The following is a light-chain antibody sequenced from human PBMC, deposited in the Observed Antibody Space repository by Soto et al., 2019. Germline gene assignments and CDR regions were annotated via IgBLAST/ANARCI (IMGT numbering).Light chain of an antibody. CDR1: QSVSRN. CDR3: QQDNHWSSIS. J-gene: IGKJ4*01. CDR2: YAS. V-gene: IGKV3-15*01. Sequence: EIVMTQSPATLSVSPGERATLSCRASQSVSRNLAWYQQKPGQAPRLLISYASTRATGIPARFSGSGSGTEFTLTISSLQSEDFALDYCQQDNHWSSISFGGGTKVEVK.